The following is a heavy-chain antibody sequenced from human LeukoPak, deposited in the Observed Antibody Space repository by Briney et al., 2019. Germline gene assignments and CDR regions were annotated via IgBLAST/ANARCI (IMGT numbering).Heavy chain of an antibody. V-gene: IGHV1-24*01. Sequence: ASVKVSCKVSGYTLTELSMHWVRQAPGKGLEWMGGFDPEDGETTYAQKFQGRVTMTRSTSISTAYMELSSLRSEDTAVYYCAGGGGVDCSGGSCPRTNWFDPWGQGTLVTVSS. D-gene: IGHD2-15*01. CDR3: AGGGGVDCSGGSCPRTNWFDP. CDR2: FDPEDGET. CDR1: GYTLTELS. J-gene: IGHJ5*02.